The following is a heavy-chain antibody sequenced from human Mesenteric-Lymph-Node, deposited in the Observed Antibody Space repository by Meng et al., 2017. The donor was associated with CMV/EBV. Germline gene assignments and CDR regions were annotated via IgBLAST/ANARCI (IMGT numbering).Heavy chain of an antibody. V-gene: IGHV1-18*01. CDR3: ASGRGRGELDY. D-gene: IGHD3-16*01. CDR2: ISAYNGNT. CDR1: GYTFTSNG. Sequence: SCKASGYTFTSNGISWVRQAPGQGLEWMEWISAYNGNTNYAQKLQGRVTMTTDTSTSTAYMELRSLRSDDTAVYYCASGRGRGELDYWGQGTLVTVSS. J-gene: IGHJ4*02.